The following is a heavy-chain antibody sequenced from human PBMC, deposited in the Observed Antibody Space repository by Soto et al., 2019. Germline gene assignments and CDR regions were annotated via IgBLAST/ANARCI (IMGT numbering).Heavy chain of an antibody. CDR2: IYYTGST. Sequence: NPWATLSLTCTISGCSFSTYYWSWIRQPPGKGLEWIGYIYYTGSTIYNPSLRSRDTISVDTSKNKFSLELMSVTAADTAVYYCVRGGKRYITDCGQGTLVTVSS. J-gene: IGHJ4*02. V-gene: IGHV4-59*01. D-gene: IGHD5-12*01. CDR1: GCSFSTYY. CDR3: VRGGKRYITD.